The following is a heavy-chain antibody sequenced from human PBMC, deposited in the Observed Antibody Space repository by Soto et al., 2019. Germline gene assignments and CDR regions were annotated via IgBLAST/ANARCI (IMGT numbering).Heavy chain of an antibody. CDR1: GYTFTSYG. CDR3: ARDLRGYNWNFPPTDY. D-gene: IGHD1-7*01. Sequence: ASVKVSCKASGYTFTSYGISWVRQAPGQGLEWMGWISAYNGNTNYAQKLQGRVTMTTDTSTSTAYMELRSLRSDDTAVYYCARDLRGYNWNFPPTDYWGQGTLVTVSS. J-gene: IGHJ4*02. CDR2: ISAYNGNT. V-gene: IGHV1-18*01.